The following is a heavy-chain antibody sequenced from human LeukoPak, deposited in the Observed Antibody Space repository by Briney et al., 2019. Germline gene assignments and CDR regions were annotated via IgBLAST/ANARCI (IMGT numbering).Heavy chain of an antibody. Sequence: SETLSLTCTVSDGSISTFYWSWIRKPAGKGLEWIGRLLTNGEAKFNPSLKSRVTISVDTSKNQFSLKLSSVTAADTAVYYCARSLRELVPYFDYWGQGTLVTVSS. V-gene: IGHV4-4*07. CDR2: LLTNGEA. J-gene: IGHJ4*02. D-gene: IGHD6-6*01. CDR3: ARSLRELVPYFDY. CDR1: DGSISTFY.